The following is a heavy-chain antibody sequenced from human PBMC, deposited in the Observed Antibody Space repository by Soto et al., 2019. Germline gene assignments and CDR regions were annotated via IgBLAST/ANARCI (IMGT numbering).Heavy chain of an antibody. V-gene: IGHV1-18*01. CDR1: GYTFTSYG. CDR3: ARDTQYDFWSGFPSNYYYFGLDV. CDR2: ISAYNGNT. D-gene: IGHD3-3*01. Sequence: ASVKVSCKASGYTFTSYGISWVRQAPGQGLEGMGWISAYNGNTNYAQKLQGRVTMTTDTSTSTAYMELRSLRSDDTAVYYCARDTQYDFWSGFPSNYYYFGLDVWGQGTTVTVSS. J-gene: IGHJ6*02.